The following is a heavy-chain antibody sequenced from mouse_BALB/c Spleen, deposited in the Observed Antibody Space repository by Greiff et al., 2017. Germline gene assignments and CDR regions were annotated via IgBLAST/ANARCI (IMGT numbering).Heavy chain of an antibody. CDR1: GYTFTSYW. CDR2: IDPSDSET. Sequence: QVQLQQPGAELVKPGAPVKLSCKASGYTFTSYWMNWVKQRPGRGLEWIGRIDPSDSETHYNQKFKDKATLTVDKSSSTAYIQLSSLTSEDSAVYYCARGDYRYDFDYWGQGTTLTVSS. V-gene: IGHV1-69*02. J-gene: IGHJ2*01. D-gene: IGHD2-14*01. CDR3: ARGDYRYDFDY.